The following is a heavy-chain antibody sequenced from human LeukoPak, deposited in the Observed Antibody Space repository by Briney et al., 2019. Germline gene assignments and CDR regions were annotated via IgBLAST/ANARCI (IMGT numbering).Heavy chain of an antibody. CDR2: IYFSGSA. Sequence: SQTLSLTCTVSGGSFSNGDYYWRWIRQPPGKGLEWIGYIYFSGSAYYNPSLKSRVTISVDTSKNQFSLKLSSVTAADAAVYYCVRDRSGYDHLDYWGQGTLVTVSS. CDR1: GGSFSNGDYY. CDR3: VRDRSGYDHLDY. V-gene: IGHV4-30-4*01. D-gene: IGHD5-12*01. J-gene: IGHJ4*02.